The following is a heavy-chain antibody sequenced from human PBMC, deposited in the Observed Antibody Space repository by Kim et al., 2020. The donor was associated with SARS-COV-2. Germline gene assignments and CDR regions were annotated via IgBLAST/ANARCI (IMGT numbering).Heavy chain of an antibody. CDR1: GFTFSSYA. CDR3: AKAEYYYDSSGYSDY. D-gene: IGHD3-22*01. CDR2: ISGSGGST. J-gene: IGHJ4*02. Sequence: GGSLRLSCAASGFTFSSYAMSWVRQAPGKGLEWVSAISGSGGSTYYADSVKGRFTISRDNSKNTLYLQMNSLRAEDTAVYYCAKAEYYYDSSGYSDYWGQGTLVTVSS. V-gene: IGHV3-23*01.